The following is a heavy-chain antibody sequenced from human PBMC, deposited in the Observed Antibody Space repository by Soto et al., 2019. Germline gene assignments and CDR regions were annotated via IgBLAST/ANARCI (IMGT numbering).Heavy chain of an antibody. D-gene: IGHD3-22*01. CDR2: IYYSGST. Sequence: SETLSLTCTVSGGSISSGGYYWSWIRQHPGKGLEWIGYIYYSGSTYYNPSLKSRVTISVDTSKNQFSLKLSSVTAADTAVYYCARVAGYDSSGEVDYWGQGTLVTVSS. V-gene: IGHV4-31*03. J-gene: IGHJ4*02. CDR3: ARVAGYDSSGEVDY. CDR1: GGSISSGGYY.